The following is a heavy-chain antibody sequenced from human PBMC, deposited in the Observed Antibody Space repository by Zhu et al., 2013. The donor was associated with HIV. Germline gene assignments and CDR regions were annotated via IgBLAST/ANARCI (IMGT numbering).Heavy chain of an antibody. CDR3: ARMGGYGYFDY. Sequence: QVQLRESGPGLVKPSETLSLTCSVSGGSINSYHLSWIRQLPGKGLQLIGFFYYGGSTSYNPSLASRVIISVDTSRNQFSLRLNSVTPADTAVYYCARMGGYGYFDYWGQGTLVTVSS. V-gene: IGHV4-59*01. D-gene: IGHD4-17*01. CDR1: GGSINSYH. CDR2: FYYGGST. J-gene: IGHJ4*02.